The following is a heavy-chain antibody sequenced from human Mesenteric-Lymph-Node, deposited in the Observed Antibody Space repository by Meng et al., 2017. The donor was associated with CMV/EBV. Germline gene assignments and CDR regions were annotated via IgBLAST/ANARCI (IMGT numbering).Heavy chain of an antibody. CDR1: GGSISSSSYY. CDR2: IYYSGST. V-gene: IGHV4-39*07. Sequence: SETLSLTCTVSGGSISSSSYYWGWIRKPPGKGLEWIGSIYYSGSTYYNPSLKSRVTISVDTSKNQFSLKLSSVTAADTAVYYCARVFIGLIAARPGYYGMDVWGQGTTVTVSS. J-gene: IGHJ6*02. D-gene: IGHD6-6*01. CDR3: ARVFIGLIAARPGYYGMDV.